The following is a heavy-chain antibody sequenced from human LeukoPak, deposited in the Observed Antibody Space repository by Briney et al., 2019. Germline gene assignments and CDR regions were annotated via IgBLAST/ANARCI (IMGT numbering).Heavy chain of an antibody. CDR3: ARDPHYYGSGSYGYYYMDV. D-gene: IGHD3-10*01. CDR2: MNPNSGNT. J-gene: IGHJ6*03. Sequence: ASVKVSCKASGYTFTSYDINWVRQATGQGLEWMGWMNPNSGNTGYAQKFQGRVTMTRNTSISTAYMELSSLRSDDTAVYYCARDPHYYGSGSYGYYYMDVWGKGTTVTISS. V-gene: IGHV1-8*01. CDR1: GYTFTSYD.